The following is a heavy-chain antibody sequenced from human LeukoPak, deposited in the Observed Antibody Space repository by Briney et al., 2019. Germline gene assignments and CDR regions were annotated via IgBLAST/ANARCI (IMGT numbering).Heavy chain of an antibody. J-gene: IGHJ3*02. Sequence: GGSLRLSCSASGFTFSSYAMHWVRQAPGKGLEYVSAISGNGGSTYYADSVKGRFTISRDNSKNTVYPQMNSLRAEDTAIYYCAKAVGSSGYFSRDAFDIWGQGTMVTVSS. CDR1: GFTFSSYA. CDR3: AKAVGSSGYFSRDAFDI. CDR2: ISGNGGST. V-gene: IGHV3-64*04. D-gene: IGHD3-22*01.